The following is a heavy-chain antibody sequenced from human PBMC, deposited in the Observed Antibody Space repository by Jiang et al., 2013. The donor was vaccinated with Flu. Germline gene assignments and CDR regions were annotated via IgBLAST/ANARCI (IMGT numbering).Heavy chain of an antibody. CDR3: ANEAGLGYDSSGYYRGDFQH. CDR2: IIPIFGTA. J-gene: IGHJ1*01. V-gene: IGHV1-69*06. CDR1: GGTFSSYA. Sequence: SGAEVKKPGSSVKVSCKASGGTFSSYAISWVRQAPGQGLEWMGGIIPIFGTANYAQKFQGRVTITADKSTSTAYMELSSLRSEDTAVYYCANEAGLGYDSSGYYRGDFQHWGQGTLVTVSS. D-gene: IGHD3-22*01.